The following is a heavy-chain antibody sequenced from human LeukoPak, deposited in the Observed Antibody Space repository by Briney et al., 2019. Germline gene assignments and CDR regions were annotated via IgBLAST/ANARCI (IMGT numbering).Heavy chain of an antibody. V-gene: IGHV3-7*01. CDR3: ARDLMGETYFDY. D-gene: IGHD3-16*01. CDR1: GFTFNRYW. J-gene: IGHJ4*02. Sequence: GGSLRLSCGASGFTFNRYWMTWVRQTPGKGLEWVANIKQDGSEKYYVDSVKGRFTISRDNAKNSLYLQMNSLRAEDTAVYYCARDLMGETYFDYWGQGTLVTVSS. CDR2: IKQDGSEK.